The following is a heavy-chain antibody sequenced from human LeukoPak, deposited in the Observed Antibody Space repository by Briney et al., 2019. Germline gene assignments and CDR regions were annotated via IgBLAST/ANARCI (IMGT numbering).Heavy chain of an antibody. Sequence: SETLSLTCSVSGGSVRSDISHWSWIRQPPGKGLEWIGEINHSGSTNYNPSLKSRVTISVDTSKNQFSLKLSSVTAADTAVYYCARERLSSTSCYFDYWGQGTLVTVSS. D-gene: IGHD2-2*01. V-gene: IGHV4-31*02. J-gene: IGHJ4*02. CDR3: ARERLSSTSCYFDY. CDR1: GGSVRSDISH. CDR2: INHSGST.